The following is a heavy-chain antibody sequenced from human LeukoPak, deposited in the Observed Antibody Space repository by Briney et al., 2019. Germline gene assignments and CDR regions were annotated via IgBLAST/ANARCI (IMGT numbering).Heavy chain of an antibody. D-gene: IGHD2-15*01. CDR2: ILYRGIT. Sequence: SETLSLTCTVSGGSISSYYWSWIRQPPGKGLEWIGHILYRGITNYNPSLKSRVTISVDTSNNQISLKLTSVTAADTALYYCARADCGGGTCPGFDNWGQGSLVTVSS. J-gene: IGHJ4*02. V-gene: IGHV4-59*01. CDR1: GGSISSYY. CDR3: ARADCGGGTCPGFDN.